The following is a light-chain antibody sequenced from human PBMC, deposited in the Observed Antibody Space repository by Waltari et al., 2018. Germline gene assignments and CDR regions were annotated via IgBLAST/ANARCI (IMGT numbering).Light chain of an antibody. CDR3: SSYTTSATVV. CDR2: DVT. V-gene: IGLV2-14*03. Sequence: QSALTQPASVSGSPGQSITISCTGTSSDVGAYNYVSWYQQHPGKAPQLLIYDVTNRPFEVSSRVSGSKSGNTASLTISGLQAEDEADYFCSSYTTSATVVFGGGTKVTVL. CDR1: SSDVGAYNY. J-gene: IGLJ2*01.